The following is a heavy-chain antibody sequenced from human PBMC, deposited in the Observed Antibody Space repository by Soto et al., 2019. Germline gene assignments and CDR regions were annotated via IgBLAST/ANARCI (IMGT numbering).Heavy chain of an antibody. CDR2: IYYSGST. D-gene: IGHD5-12*01. J-gene: IGHJ6*03. CDR3: ARGPTSGYDLFSVNYYYYMDV. Sequence: SETLSLTCTVSGGSISSGGYYWSWIRQHPGKGLEWIGYIYYSGSTYYNPSLKSRVTISVDTSKNQFSLKLSSVTAADTAVYYCARGPTSGYDLFSVNYYYYMDVWGKGTTVTVSS. V-gene: IGHV4-31*03. CDR1: GGSISSGGYY.